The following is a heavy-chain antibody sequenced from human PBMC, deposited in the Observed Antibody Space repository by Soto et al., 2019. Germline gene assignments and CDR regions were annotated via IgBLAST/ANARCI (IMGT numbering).Heavy chain of an antibody. Sequence: SETLSLTCTVSGGSISSGEYYWTWIRQPPGKGLEWIGYISYSGSTHYSPSLKSRVSITVDTSKNQFSLNLASVSAEDTAVYYCARGPRGLVAAGDLVYYYPMDVWGQGTTVTVSS. CDR3: ARGPRGLVAAGDLVYYYPMDV. J-gene: IGHJ6*02. CDR1: GGSISSGEYY. V-gene: IGHV4-30-4*01. CDR2: ISYSGST. D-gene: IGHD6-13*01.